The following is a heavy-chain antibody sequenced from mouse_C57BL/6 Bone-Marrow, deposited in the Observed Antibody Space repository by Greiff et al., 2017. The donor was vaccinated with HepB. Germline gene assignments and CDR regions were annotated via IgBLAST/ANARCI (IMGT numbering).Heavy chain of an antibody. J-gene: IGHJ4*01. V-gene: IGHV1-76*01. Sequence: VQLQESGAELVRPGASVKLSCKASGYTFTDYYINWVKQRPGQGLEWIARIYPGSGNTYYNEKFKGKATLTAEKSSSTAYMQLSSLTSEDSAVYFCARFRGMVTTGVYYAMDYWGQGTSVTVSS. D-gene: IGHD2-2*01. CDR2: IYPGSGNT. CDR1: GYTFTDYY. CDR3: ARFRGMVTTGVYYAMDY.